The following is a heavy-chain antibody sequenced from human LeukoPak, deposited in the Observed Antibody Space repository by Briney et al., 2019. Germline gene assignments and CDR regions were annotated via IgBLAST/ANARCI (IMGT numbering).Heavy chain of an antibody. CDR2: ISSSGSTI. D-gene: IGHD3-22*01. V-gene: IGHV3-48*03. CDR3: ARAHFYDSSGFDY. J-gene: IGHJ4*02. Sequence: GGSLRLSCAASGFTFSSYEMNWVRQAPGKGLEWVSYISSSGSTIYYADSVKGRFTISRDNAKNSLYLQMNSLRAADTAVYYCARAHFYDSSGFDYWGQGTLVTVSS. CDR1: GFTFSSYE.